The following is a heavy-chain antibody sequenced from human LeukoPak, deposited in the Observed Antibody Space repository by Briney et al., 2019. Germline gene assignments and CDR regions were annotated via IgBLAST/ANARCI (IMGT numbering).Heavy chain of an antibody. CDR2: ISSSSSLI. D-gene: IGHD6-13*01. J-gene: IGHJ6*03. V-gene: IGHV3-21*01. CDR3: AKVDRGDYSSSPVPYYNYYMNA. Sequence: TGGSLRLSCAASGFTFSYYSMNWVRQAPGRGLEWVSCISSSSSLIFYSDSVRGRFTISRDNAKNLLYLHMNSLRVEDTAVYYCAKVDRGDYSSSPVPYYNYYMNAWGKGTTVTVSS. CDR1: GFTFSYYS.